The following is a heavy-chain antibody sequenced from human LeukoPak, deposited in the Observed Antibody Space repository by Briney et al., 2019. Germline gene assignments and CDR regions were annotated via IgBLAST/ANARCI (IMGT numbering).Heavy chain of an antibody. Sequence: GGSLRLSCAASGFTFSSYAMSWVRQAPGKGLEWVAVISYDGSNKYYADSVKGRFTISRENAKNSLYLQMNSLRAGDTAVYYCARADLRGYSLDYWGQGTLVTVPS. CDR3: ARADLRGYSLDY. CDR1: GFTFSSYA. V-gene: IGHV3-30*14. D-gene: IGHD5-18*01. J-gene: IGHJ4*02. CDR2: ISYDGSNK.